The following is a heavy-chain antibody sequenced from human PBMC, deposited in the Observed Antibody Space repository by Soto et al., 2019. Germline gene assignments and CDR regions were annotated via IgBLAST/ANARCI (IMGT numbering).Heavy chain of an antibody. CDR2: INSDGSST. V-gene: IGHV3-74*01. CDR3: ARVSLGNNGVCYMGNCYYYGMDV. J-gene: IGHJ6*02. CDR1: GFTFSSYW. D-gene: IGHD2-8*01. Sequence: EVQLVESGGGLVQPGGSLRLSCAASGFTFSSYWMHWVRQAPGKGLVWVSRINSDGSSTSYADSVKGRFTISRDNAKNTLYLQMNSLRAEDTAVYYCARVSLGNNGVCYMGNCYYYGMDVWGQGTTVTVSS.